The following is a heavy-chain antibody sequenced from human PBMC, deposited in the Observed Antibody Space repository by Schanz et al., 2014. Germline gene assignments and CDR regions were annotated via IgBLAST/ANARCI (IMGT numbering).Heavy chain of an antibody. V-gene: IGHV3-33*06. CDR2: IWYDGTDR. CDR1: GFTFNNYG. CDR3: AKGSMAARPLLPTDYYFYGTDI. J-gene: IGHJ6*02. Sequence: QVQLVESGGGVVRPWRSLRLSCAASGFTFNNYGMHWVRQAPGKGLEWVAVIWYDGTDRYYADSVKGRFTISRDNSKNTLYLQMNSLRAEDTAVYYCAKGSMAARPLLPTDYYFYGTDIWGQGTTVTVSS. D-gene: IGHD6-6*01.